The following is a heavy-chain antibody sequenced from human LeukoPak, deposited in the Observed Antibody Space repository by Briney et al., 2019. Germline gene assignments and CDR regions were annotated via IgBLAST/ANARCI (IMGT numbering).Heavy chain of an antibody. J-gene: IGHJ5*02. CDR2: IYPGDSDT. V-gene: IGHV5-51*01. Sequence: GESLKISCKGSGYSFTSYWIGWVRQMPGKGLEWMGIIYPGDSDTRYSPSFQGQVTISADKSISTAYLQWSSLKASDTAMYYCATENYDSSGYYTNWFDPWGQRTLVTVSS. CDR3: ATENYDSSGYYTNWFDP. D-gene: IGHD3-22*01. CDR1: GYSFTSYW.